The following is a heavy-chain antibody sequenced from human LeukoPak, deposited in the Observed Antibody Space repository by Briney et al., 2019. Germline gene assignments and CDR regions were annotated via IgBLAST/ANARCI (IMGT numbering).Heavy chain of an antibody. Sequence: GRSLRLSCAASGFTFSSYGMHWVRQAPGKGLEWVAVISYDGSNKYYADSVKGRFTISRDNSKNTLYLQMNSLRAEDTAVYYCARDRIRGYYYGSGTTPPFDPWGQGTLVTVSS. V-gene: IGHV3-30*03. CDR1: GFTFSSYG. J-gene: IGHJ5*02. D-gene: IGHD3-10*01. CDR3: ARDRIRGYYYGSGTTPPFDP. CDR2: ISYDGSNK.